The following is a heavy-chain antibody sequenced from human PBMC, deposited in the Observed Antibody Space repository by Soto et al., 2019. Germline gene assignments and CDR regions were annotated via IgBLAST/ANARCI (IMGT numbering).Heavy chain of an antibody. J-gene: IGHJ4*02. CDR2: ISGSGGST. Sequence: PGGSLRLSCAASGFTFSSYAMSWVRQAPGKGLEWVSAISGSGGSTYYADSVKGRFTISRDNAKNSLYLQMNSLRAEDTAVYYCARDTRYYYDSSGFPVFHFDYWGQGTLVTVSS. V-gene: IGHV3-23*01. CDR3: ARDTRYYYDSSGFPVFHFDY. CDR1: GFTFSSYA. D-gene: IGHD3-22*01.